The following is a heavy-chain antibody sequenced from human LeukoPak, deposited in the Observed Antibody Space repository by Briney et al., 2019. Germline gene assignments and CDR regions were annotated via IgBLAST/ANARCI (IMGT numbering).Heavy chain of an antibody. J-gene: IGHJ4*02. V-gene: IGHV4-59*08. CDR1: GVSISSYY. Sequence: SETLSLTCTVSGVSISSYYWRWIRQPPGKGLEWIGYIYYSGSTNYNPSLKSRVTISVDTSKNQSSLKLSSVTAADTAVYYCARARSRVIAAAQWGQGTLVTVSS. CDR2: IYYSGST. CDR3: ARARSRVIAAAQ. D-gene: IGHD6-13*01.